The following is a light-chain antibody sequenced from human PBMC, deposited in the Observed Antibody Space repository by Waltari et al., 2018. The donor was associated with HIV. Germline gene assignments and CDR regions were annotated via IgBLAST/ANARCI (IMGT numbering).Light chain of an antibody. CDR3: ATWDASLSGPV. Sequence: QSELTQPPSASGTPGQRVTISCSGSSSNIGSYTVNWYQQLPGTAPKLLIYANLQRPSGVPARFSGSQSDTSASLAIGGLQSEDEADYYCATWDASLSGPVFGGGTKLTVL. V-gene: IGLV1-44*01. CDR2: ANL. J-gene: IGLJ2*01. CDR1: SSNIGSYT.